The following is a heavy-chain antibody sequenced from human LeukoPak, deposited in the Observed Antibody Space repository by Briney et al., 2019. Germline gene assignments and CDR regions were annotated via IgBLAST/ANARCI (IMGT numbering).Heavy chain of an antibody. J-gene: IGHJ4*02. D-gene: IGHD3-10*01. CDR1: GGSIRSSSYY. CDR2: VYYSGST. Sequence: SETLSLTCTVSGGSIRSSSYYWGWIRQPPGKGLEWIGNVYYSGSTYYNPSLKSRVIISVDTSKNQFSLKLSSVTAADTAVYYCASLTMGSGSYFGYWGQGTLVTVSS. V-gene: IGHV4-39*07. CDR3: ASLTMGSGSYFGY.